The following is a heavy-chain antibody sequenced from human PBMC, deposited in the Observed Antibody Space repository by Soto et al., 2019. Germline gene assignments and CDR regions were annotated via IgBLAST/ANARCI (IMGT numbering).Heavy chain of an antibody. J-gene: IGHJ6*01. Sequence: EVQLVESGGGLVQPGGSLRLSCAASGFTFSDHYMDWVRQAPGKGLEWVARSRNRVNSHTTEYAASVKGRFTISRDESKSSLSLQMNSLKIEDTAVYYCTRGLLGCAPSYTFHGMDVWGQGTTVTVSS. CDR3: TRGLLGCAPSYTFHGMDV. CDR1: GFTFSDHY. V-gene: IGHV3-72*01. D-gene: IGHD2-8*02. CDR2: SRNRVNSHTT.